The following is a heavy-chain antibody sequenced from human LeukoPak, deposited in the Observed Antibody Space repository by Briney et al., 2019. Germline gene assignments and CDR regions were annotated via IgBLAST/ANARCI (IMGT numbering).Heavy chain of an antibody. D-gene: IGHD7-27*01. CDR3: TNRGDAWGLDF. CDR1: GFTFSKYW. Sequence: GGSLRLSCAASGFTFSKYWMRWVRQAPGKGLESVANIRDDGSQKFYVDSMRGRFTISRDNAKNSLYLQMNSLRAEDTAVYFCTNRGDAWGLDFWGQGILVSVSS. CDR2: IRDDGSQK. V-gene: IGHV3-7*01. J-gene: IGHJ4*02.